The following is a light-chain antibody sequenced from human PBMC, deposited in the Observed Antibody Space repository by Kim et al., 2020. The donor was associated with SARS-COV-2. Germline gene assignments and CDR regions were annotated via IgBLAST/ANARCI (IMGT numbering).Light chain of an antibody. V-gene: IGKV1-39*01. Sequence: SASVGDSVTITCRASKGIANYLNWYQHKPGKVPNLLIHAASTLQSGVPSGFSGSGSGTDFTLTISGLQPDDFATYYCQHSHDTPYTFGQGTKLEI. CDR2: AAS. CDR3: QHSHDTPYT. CDR1: KGIANY. J-gene: IGKJ2*01.